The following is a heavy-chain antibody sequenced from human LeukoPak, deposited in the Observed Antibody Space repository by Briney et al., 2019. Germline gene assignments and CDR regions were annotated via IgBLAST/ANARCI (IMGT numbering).Heavy chain of an antibody. V-gene: IGHV1-2*02. D-gene: IGHD2-2*01. CDR3: ARDRHQLLPGEDY. J-gene: IGHJ4*02. CDR2: INPNSGGT. CDR1: GYTFTGYY. Sequence: ASAKVSCKASGYTFTGYYMHWVRQAPGQGLEWMGWINPNSGGTNYAQKFQGRVTMTRDTSISTAYMELSRLRSDDTAVYYCARDRHQLLPGEDYWGQGTLVTVSS.